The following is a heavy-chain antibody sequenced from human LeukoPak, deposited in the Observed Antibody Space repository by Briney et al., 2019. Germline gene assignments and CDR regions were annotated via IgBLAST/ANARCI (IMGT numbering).Heavy chain of an antibody. D-gene: IGHD3-3*01. CDR1: GFTFSSYW. V-gene: IGHV3-7*01. J-gene: IGHJ5*02. Sequence: GSLRLSCAASGFTFSSYWMSWVRQAPGKGLEWVANIKQDGSEKYYVDSVKGRFTISRDNAKNSLYLQMNSLRAEDTAVYYCARESVYDFWSGYYRFRFDPWGQGTLVTVSS. CDR2: IKQDGSEK. CDR3: ARESVYDFWSGYYRFRFDP.